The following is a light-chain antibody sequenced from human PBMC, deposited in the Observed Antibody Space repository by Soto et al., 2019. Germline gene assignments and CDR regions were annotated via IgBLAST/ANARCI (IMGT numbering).Light chain of an antibody. J-gene: IGKJ4*01. CDR1: QPMAST. CDR2: GAS. V-gene: IGKV3-15*01. CDR3: QSYNHWHPVT. Sequence: ESLVWRSPYTASVSPGGRATLSCTASQPMASTVAWYQQRPAQPPRLLIFGASTRASDVPEGFTDSGSGTQFALTISSMPSDSFAVYYCQSYNHWHPVTFGGGNKV.